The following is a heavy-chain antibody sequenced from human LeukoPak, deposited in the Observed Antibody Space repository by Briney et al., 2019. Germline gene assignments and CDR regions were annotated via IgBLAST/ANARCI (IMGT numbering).Heavy chain of an antibody. Sequence: SQTLSLTCTVSGGSISSGGYYWSWIRQHPGKGLEWIGYIYYSGSTYYNPSLKSGVTISVDTSKNQFSLKLSSVTAADTAVYYCARKVRAAGAFDYWGQGTLVTVSS. D-gene: IGHD6-25*01. CDR3: ARKVRAAGAFDY. CDR1: GGSISSGGYY. V-gene: IGHV4-31*03. CDR2: IYYSGST. J-gene: IGHJ4*02.